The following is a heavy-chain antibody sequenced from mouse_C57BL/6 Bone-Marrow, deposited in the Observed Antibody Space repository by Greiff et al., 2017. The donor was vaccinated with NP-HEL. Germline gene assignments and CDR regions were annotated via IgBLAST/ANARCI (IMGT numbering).Heavy chain of an antibody. CDR1: GFTFSDYG. Sequence: EVHLVESGGGLVKPGGSLKLSCAASGFTFSDYGMHWVRQAPEKGLEWVAYISSGSSTNYYADTVKGRFTISRDNAKNTLFLQMTSLRSEDTAMYYCARRYRGLYYYAMDYWGQGTSVTVSS. CDR3: ARRYRGLYYYAMDY. CDR2: ISSGSSTN. D-gene: IGHD2-12*01. J-gene: IGHJ4*01. V-gene: IGHV5-17*01.